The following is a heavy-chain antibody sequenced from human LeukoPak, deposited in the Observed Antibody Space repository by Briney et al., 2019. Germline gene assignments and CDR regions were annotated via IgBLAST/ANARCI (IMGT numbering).Heavy chain of an antibody. CDR2: MNPNSGNT. CDR3: ARGDCSSTSCQDHDYYYMDV. D-gene: IGHD2-2*01. J-gene: IGHJ6*03. Sequence: ASVKVSCKASGYTFTSYDINWVRQATGQGLEWMGWMNPNSGNTGYAQKFQGRVTITRNTSISTAYMELSSLRSEDTAVYYCARGDCSSTSCQDHDYYYMDVWGKGTTVTVSS. V-gene: IGHV1-8*03. CDR1: GYTFTSYD.